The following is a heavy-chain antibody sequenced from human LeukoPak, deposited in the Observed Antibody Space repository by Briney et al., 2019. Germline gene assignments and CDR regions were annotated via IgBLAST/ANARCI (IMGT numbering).Heavy chain of an antibody. D-gene: IGHD6-6*01. Sequence: GGSLRLSCAASGFIFSSYWMHWIRQPPGKGLVWVARINSEGKTTTYADSVKGRFAISRDNSKNTLYLQMSSLRADDTAVYYCVKDRSIAAPNNDFFDSWGQGALVTVSS. CDR2: INSEGKTT. CDR1: GFIFSSYW. J-gene: IGHJ4*02. CDR3: VKDRSIAAPNNDFFDS. V-gene: IGHV3-74*01.